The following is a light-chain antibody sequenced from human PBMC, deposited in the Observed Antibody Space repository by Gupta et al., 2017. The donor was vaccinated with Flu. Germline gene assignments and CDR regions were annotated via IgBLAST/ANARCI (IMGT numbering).Light chain of an antibody. CDR3: KKYGSSTLVYS. CDR1: QSVSSSY. Sequence: EIVLTQSPGTLSLSPGERATLSCRASQSVSSSYLAWYQQKPGQAPRLLIYGASSRATGIPDRVSGSGSGTDLNLTISRLEPEDCAVYYCKKYGSSTLVYSFGKGTKLEIK. V-gene: IGKV3-20*01. CDR2: GAS. J-gene: IGKJ2*03.